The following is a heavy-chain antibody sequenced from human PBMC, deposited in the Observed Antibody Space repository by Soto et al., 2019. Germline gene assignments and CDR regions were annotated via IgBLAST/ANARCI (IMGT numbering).Heavy chain of an antibody. CDR1: GGSISSSSYY. CDR2: IYYSGST. J-gene: IGHJ4*02. Sequence: SETLSLTCTVSGGSISSSSYYWGWIRQPPGKGLEWIGSIYYSGSTYYNPSLKSRVTISVDTSKNQFSLKLSSVTAADTAVYYCARQGFTVTTPWGDYWGQGTLVTVSS. V-gene: IGHV4-39*01. D-gene: IGHD4-17*01. CDR3: ARQGFTVTTPWGDY.